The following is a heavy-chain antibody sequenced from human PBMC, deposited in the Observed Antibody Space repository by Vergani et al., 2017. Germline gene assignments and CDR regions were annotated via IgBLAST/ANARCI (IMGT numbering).Heavy chain of an antibody. CDR2: INHSGST. J-gene: IGHJ2*01. V-gene: IGHV4-34*01. CDR1: GGSFSGYY. Sequence: QVQLQQWGAGLLKPSETLSLTCAVYGGSFSGYYWSWIRQPPGKGLEWIGEINHSGSTNYNPSLKSRVTISVDTSKNQFSLKLSSVTAADTAVYKCARGVPKIQPYYDSWRATVYWYFDLWGRGTLVTVSS. CDR3: ARGVPKIQPYYDSWRATVYWYFDL. D-gene: IGHD3-3*01.